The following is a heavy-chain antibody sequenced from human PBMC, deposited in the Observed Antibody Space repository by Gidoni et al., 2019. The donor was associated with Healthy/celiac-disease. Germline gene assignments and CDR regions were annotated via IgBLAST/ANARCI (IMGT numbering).Heavy chain of an antibody. CDR3: ARDVGQAAGTGYWFDP. CDR2: ISSSSTI. V-gene: IGHV3-48*01. D-gene: IGHD6-13*01. Sequence: EVQLVESGGGLVQPGGSLRLSCAASGFTFRSYSMNWVRQAPGKGLEWVSYISSSSTIYYADSVKGRFTISRDNAKNSLYLQMNSLRAEDTAVYYCARDVGQAAGTGYWFDPWGQGTLVTVSS. J-gene: IGHJ5*02. CDR1: GFTFRSYS.